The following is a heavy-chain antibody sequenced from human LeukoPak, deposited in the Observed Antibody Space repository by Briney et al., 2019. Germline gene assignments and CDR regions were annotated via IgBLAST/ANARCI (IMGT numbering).Heavy chain of an antibody. J-gene: IGHJ4*02. D-gene: IGHD3-3*01. CDR2: ISAYNGNT. V-gene: IGHV1-18*04. Sequence: GASVKVSCKASGYTFTSYYMHWVRQAPGQGLEWMGWISAYNGNTNYAQKLQGRVTMTTDTSTSTAYMELRSLRSDDTAVYYCARDLEGYYDFWSGLRLPGYWGQGTLVTVSS. CDR1: GYTFTSYY. CDR3: ARDLEGYYDFWSGLRLPGY.